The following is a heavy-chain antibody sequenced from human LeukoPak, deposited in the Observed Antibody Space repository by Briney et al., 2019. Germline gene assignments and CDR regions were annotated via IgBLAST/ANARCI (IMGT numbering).Heavy chain of an antibody. V-gene: IGHV3-53*01. CDR2: IYSGGST. CDR3: ARGYSNYNPSPFDY. D-gene: IGHD4-11*01. Sequence: GGSLRLSCAASGFTVSSNYMSWVRQAPGKGLEWVSVIYSGGSTYYADSVKGRFTISRDNSKNTLYLQMNSLRAEDTAVYYCARGYSNYNPSPFDYWGQGTLVTVSS. CDR1: GFTVSSNY. J-gene: IGHJ4*02.